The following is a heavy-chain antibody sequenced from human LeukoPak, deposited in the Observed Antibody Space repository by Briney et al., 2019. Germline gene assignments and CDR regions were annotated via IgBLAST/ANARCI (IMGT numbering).Heavy chain of an antibody. CDR3: ARGIQLTLAAHAFDI. CDR1: AFIFSGHW. D-gene: IGHD1-1*01. CDR2: IKEDGSER. Sequence: GGSLRLSCEGSAFIFSGHWMNWVRQTPGKGLEWVASIKEDGSERQYVDSVKGRFTISRDNSKNTLYFQMNNLRAEDTAVYYCARGIQLTLAAHAFDIWGPGTMVTVSS. J-gene: IGHJ3*02. V-gene: IGHV3-7*03.